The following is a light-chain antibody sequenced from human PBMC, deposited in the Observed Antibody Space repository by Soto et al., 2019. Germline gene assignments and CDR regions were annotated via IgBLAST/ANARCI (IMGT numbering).Light chain of an antibody. V-gene: IGKV3-20*01. CDR1: QGIGDT. CDR2: GAS. CDR3: QQYDNSPIT. Sequence: IVLTQSPGTLSLSPCETSTLSCRAGQGIGDTLAWYQQKPGQAPRLLIYGASSRATGIPDRFSGTGSETDFTLTISRLEPEDFAVYYCQQYDNSPITFGQGTRLEIK. J-gene: IGKJ5*01.